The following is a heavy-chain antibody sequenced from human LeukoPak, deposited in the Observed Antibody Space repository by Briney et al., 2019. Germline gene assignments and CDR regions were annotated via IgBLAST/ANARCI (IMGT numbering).Heavy chain of an antibody. CDR1: GFMFETYW. Sequence: GRSLRLSCAASGFMFETYWMNWVRQVPGEGLEWVANMKHDGSEEYYVESVKGRFIISRDNTNKLLYLQMNSLRAEDTAIYYCARKAAGWGVLDHWGQGILVTVSS. CDR3: ARKAAGWGVLDH. V-gene: IGHV3-7*03. J-gene: IGHJ4*02. D-gene: IGHD3-10*01. CDR2: MKHDGSEE.